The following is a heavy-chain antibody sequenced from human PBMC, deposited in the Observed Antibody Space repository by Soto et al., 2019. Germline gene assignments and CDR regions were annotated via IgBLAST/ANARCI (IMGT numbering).Heavy chain of an antibody. CDR1: GFTFSSYC. V-gene: IGHV3-30*18. CDR2: ISYDGSNK. CDR3: AQGAPYYFDSSGYRFDY. D-gene: IGHD3-22*01. J-gene: IGHJ4*01. Sequence: QVQLVESGGGVVQPGRSLRLSCAASGFTFSSYCMHWVRQAPGQGLECVAVISYDGSNKYYADSVKGRFTIPRANSKNTLYLQMCSMRAADTAVSYCAQGAPYYFDSSGYRFDYWGPGTLVTVSS.